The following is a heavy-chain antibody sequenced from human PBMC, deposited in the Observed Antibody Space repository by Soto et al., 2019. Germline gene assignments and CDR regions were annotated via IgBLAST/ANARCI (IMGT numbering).Heavy chain of an antibody. CDR1: GYTFTSYG. CDR2: ISAYNGKT. CDR3: ARGGDVNYYHGMDV. D-gene: IGHD5-12*01. Sequence: VKVCCKASGYTFTSYGVSWLRKATGQGLEWMGWISAYNGKTNYAQNVQGRVTMTTDTSTRTAYMDLRSLRSDDTAVYYCARGGDVNYYHGMDVWGQGTTVTVSS. J-gene: IGHJ6*02. V-gene: IGHV1-18*01.